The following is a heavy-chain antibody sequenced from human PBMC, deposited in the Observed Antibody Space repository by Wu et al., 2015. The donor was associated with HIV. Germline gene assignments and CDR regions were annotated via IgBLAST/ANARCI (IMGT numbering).Heavy chain of an antibody. CDR1: GYTFTSYY. D-gene: IGHD2-2*03. V-gene: IGHV1-46*03. Sequence: QVQLVQSGAEVKKPGASVKVSCKASGYTFTSYYMHWVRQAPGQGLEWMGIINPSGGSTSYAQKFQGRVTMTRDTSTSTVYMELSSLRSEDTAVYYCARDQMAIVVVPAAAPDYWGQGTLVTVSS. CDR2: INPSGGST. J-gene: IGHJ4*02. CDR3: ARDQMAIVVVPAAAPDY.